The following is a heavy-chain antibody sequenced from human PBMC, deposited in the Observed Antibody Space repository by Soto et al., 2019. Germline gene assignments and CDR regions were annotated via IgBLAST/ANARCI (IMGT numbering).Heavy chain of an antibody. CDR2: ISAYNGNT. CDR1: GYTFTSYG. J-gene: IGHJ6*02. CDR3: ARDPLRITMIVVVITSTENYYGMDV. Sequence: GASVKVSCKASGYTFTSYGISWVRQAPGQGLEWMGWISAYNGNTNYAQKLQGRVTMTTDTSTSTAYMELRSLRSDDTAVYYCARDPLRITMIVVVITSTENYYGMDVWGQGTTVTVSS. V-gene: IGHV1-18*04. D-gene: IGHD3-22*01.